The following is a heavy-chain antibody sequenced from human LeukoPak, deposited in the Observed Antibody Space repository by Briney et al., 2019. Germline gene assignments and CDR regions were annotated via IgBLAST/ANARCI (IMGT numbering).Heavy chain of an antibody. CDR2: ISSSGTYI. CDR1: GLTFSNYN. V-gene: IGHV3-21*01. Sequence: PGGSLTLSCLGSGLTFSNYNMNRVRQAPGKGLEWVSSISSSGTYIYYAGSLKGRLTNSRDNPSNSLYLQMNSLTAEDTAVYYCARDPYYDFWSDYGTEVFLIWARGTMLPVSS. CDR3: ARDPYYDFWSDYGTEVFLI. D-gene: IGHD3-3*01. J-gene: IGHJ3*02.